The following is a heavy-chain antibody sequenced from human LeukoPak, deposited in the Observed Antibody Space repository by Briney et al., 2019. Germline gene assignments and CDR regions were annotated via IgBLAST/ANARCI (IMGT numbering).Heavy chain of an antibody. Sequence: GGSLRLSCAASAFTFSSYGMHWVRQAPGKGLEWVAVIYYDGGKKHYADSVKGRFTISRDNSKNTLYLQMNSLRAEDTAVYYCARGHRLTTVTTGWFDPWGQGTLATVSS. V-gene: IGHV3-33*01. D-gene: IGHD4-17*01. CDR2: IYYDGGKK. CDR1: AFTFSSYG. J-gene: IGHJ5*02. CDR3: ARGHRLTTVTTGWFDP.